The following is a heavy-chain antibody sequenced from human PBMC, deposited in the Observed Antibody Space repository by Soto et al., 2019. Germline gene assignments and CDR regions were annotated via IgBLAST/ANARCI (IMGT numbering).Heavy chain of an antibody. D-gene: IGHD3-22*01. CDR3: ARRSPPLGADSSGSLDY. V-gene: IGHV3-21*01. CDR1: GFTFSSYS. J-gene: IGHJ4*02. CDR2: ISSSSSYI. Sequence: GSLRLSCAASGFTFSSYSMNWVRQAPGKGLEWVSSISSSSSYIYYADSVKGRFTISRDNAKNSLYLQMNSLRAEDTAVYYCARRSPPLGADSSGSLDYWGQGTLVTVSS.